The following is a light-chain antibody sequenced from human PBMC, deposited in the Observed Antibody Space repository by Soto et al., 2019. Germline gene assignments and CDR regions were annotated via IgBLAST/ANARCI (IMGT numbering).Light chain of an antibody. CDR1: QSVSSS. V-gene: IGKV3-11*01. Sequence: EIVLTQSPDTLSLSPGERATLSCRASQSVSSSLAWYQQKPGQAPRLLIYDASNRATGIPARFSGSGSGTDFTLTISSLEPEDFAGYYCQRRSNWPPEVTFGPGTKVDIK. J-gene: IGKJ3*01. CDR3: QRRSNWPPEVT. CDR2: DAS.